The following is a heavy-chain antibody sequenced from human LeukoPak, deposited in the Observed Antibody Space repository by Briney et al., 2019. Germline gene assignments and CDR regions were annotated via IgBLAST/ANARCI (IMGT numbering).Heavy chain of an antibody. V-gene: IGHV3-74*03. J-gene: IGHJ4*02. Sequence: GGSLTLSCAASGFTFTNYWMHWVRQAPGKGLVWVSRINSDGSDRTHADSVMGRLTISRDNAKNSLYLQMNSLRAEDTAVYYCARVTPAAFGDWGQGTLVTVSS. CDR1: GFTFTNYW. CDR3: ARVTPAAFGD. CDR2: INSDGSDR. D-gene: IGHD2-2*01.